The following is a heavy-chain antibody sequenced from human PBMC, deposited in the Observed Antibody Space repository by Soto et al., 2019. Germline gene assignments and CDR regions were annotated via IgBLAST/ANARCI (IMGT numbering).Heavy chain of an antibody. D-gene: IGHD6-13*01. Sequence: EVQLLEFGGGLVQPGGSLRLSCSASGFSFSSYAMGWVRQAPGKGLAWVSTISASGVSTYHADSVQGRFTVSRDNSKNTLYLQMNSLRVEDTAVYYCARDPRLQPRTPGQQLATQAIDYWGQGTLVTVSS. CDR3: ARDPRLQPRTPGQQLATQAIDY. CDR2: ISASGVST. V-gene: IGHV3-23*01. CDR1: GFSFSSYA. J-gene: IGHJ4*02.